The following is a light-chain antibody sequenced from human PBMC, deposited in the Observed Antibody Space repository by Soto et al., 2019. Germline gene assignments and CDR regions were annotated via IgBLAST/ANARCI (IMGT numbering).Light chain of an antibody. J-gene: IGKJ1*01. CDR3: QHYGTKPWT. CDR2: GAS. CDR1: QSVCSRC. V-gene: IGKV3-20*01. Sequence: ETVLTQSPGTLSLSPGERVTLSCRASQSVCSRCLAWYQQKPGQSPRLLIYGASSRATGIPDRVSGSGSGADFTLTISRLEPEEFAVYYCQHYGTKPWTCGQGTKVVIK.